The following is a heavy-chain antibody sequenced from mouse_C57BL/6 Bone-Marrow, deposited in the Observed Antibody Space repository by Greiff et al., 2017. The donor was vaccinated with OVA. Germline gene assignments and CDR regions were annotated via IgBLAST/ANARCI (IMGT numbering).Heavy chain of an antibody. CDR3: TRELLDYFDY. Sequence: EVMLVESGGGLVKPGGSLKLSCAASGFTFSSYAMSWVRQTPEKRLEWVATISDGGSYTYYSDNVKGRFTISRDNAKNNLYLQMSHLKSEDTAMYYCTRELLDYFDYWGQGTTLTVSS. CDR2: ISDGGSYT. CDR1: GFTFSSYA. J-gene: IGHJ2*01. D-gene: IGHD2-12*01. V-gene: IGHV5-4*01.